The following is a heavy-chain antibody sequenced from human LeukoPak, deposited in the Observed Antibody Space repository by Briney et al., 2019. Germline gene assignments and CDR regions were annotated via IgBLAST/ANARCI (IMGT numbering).Heavy chain of an antibody. Sequence: SETLSLTCTVSGVSISSTTYYWGWIRQPPGKGLEWIGTIYYSGSTYYNPSLKSRVTISVDTSKNQFSLKLSSVTAADTAVYYCARPHYYDSSGYPTHAFDIWGQGTMVTVSS. CDR3: ARPHYYDSSGYPTHAFDI. J-gene: IGHJ3*02. V-gene: IGHV4-39*07. D-gene: IGHD3-22*01. CDR2: IYYSGST. CDR1: GVSISSTTYY.